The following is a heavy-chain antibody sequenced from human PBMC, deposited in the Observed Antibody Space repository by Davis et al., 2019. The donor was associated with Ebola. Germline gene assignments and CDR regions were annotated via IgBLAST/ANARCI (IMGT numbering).Heavy chain of an antibody. D-gene: IGHD3-10*01. V-gene: IGHV4-4*02. CDR3: ARAPEYYGSGSYYIVRTYGMDV. CDR1: GGSISSSNW. Sequence: GSLRLSCAVSGGSISSSNWWSWVRQPPGKGLEWIGEIYHSGSTNYNPYLKSRVTISVDKSKNQFSLKLSSVTAADTAVYYCARAPEYYGSGSYYIVRTYGMDVWGQGTTVTVSS. J-gene: IGHJ6*02. CDR2: IYHSGST.